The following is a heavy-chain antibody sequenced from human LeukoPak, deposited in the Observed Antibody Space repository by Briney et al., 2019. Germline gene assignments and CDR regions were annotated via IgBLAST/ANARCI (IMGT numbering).Heavy chain of an antibody. V-gene: IGHV3-53*01. Sequence: GGSLRLSCAASGFTVSSNYMSWVRQAPGKGLEWVSVIYSGGSTYYADSVKGRFTISRDNSKNTLYLQMNSLRAEDTAVYYCARGDSGNSGYDSLNYWGQGTLVTVSS. CDR3: ARGDSGNSGYDSLNY. CDR1: GFTVSSNY. J-gene: IGHJ4*02. D-gene: IGHD5-12*01. CDR2: IYSGGST.